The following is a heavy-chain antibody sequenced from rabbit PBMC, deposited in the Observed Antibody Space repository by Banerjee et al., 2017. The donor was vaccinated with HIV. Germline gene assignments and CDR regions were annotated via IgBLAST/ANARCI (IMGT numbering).Heavy chain of an antibody. CDR2: IYTGSGST. CDR3: ARDLSYDDYAYFDL. J-gene: IGHJ4*01. D-gene: IGHD2-1*01. CDR1: GFSFSSSYY. V-gene: IGHV1S40*01. Sequence: QSLEESGGDLVKPGASLTLTCTASGFSFSSSYYMCWVRQAPGKGLEWIGCIYTGSGSTYYASWAKGRFTISKTSSTTVTLQMTSLTAADTATYFCARDLSYDDYAYFDLWDQGTLVTVS.